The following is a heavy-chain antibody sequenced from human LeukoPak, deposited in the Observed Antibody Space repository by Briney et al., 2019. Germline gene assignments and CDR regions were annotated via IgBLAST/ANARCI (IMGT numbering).Heavy chain of an antibody. D-gene: IGHD2-15*01. J-gene: IGHJ3*02. CDR1: GFTFSSYA. V-gene: IGHV3-23*01. Sequence: TGGSLRLSCAASGFTFSSYAMSWVRQAPGKGLEWVSVFSGSGGTTYYADSVKGRFTISRDNSKNTLYLQMNSLGAEDTAVYYCAKGGRIGAFDIWGQGTMVTVSS. CDR3: AKGGRIGAFDI. CDR2: FSGSGGTT.